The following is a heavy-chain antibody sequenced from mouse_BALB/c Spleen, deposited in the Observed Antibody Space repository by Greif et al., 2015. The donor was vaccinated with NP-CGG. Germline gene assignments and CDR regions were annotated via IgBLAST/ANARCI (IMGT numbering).Heavy chain of an antibody. J-gene: IGHJ4*01. CDR1: GYTFTSSW. V-gene: IGHV1S130*01. CDR3: ARAVYGNYAMDY. Sequence: QVQLKESGSVLVRPGASVKLSCKASGYTFTSSWMHWAKQRPGQGLEWIGEIHPNSGNTNYNEKFKGKATLTVDTSSSTAYVDLSSLTSEDSAVYYCARAVYGNYAMDYWGQGTSVTVSS. CDR2: IHPNSGNT. D-gene: IGHD2-10*02.